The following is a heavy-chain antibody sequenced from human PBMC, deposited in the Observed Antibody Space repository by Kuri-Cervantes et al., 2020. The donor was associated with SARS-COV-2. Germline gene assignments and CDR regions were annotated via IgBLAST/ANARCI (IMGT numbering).Heavy chain of an antibody. V-gene: IGHV1-8*03. D-gene: IGHD5-12*01. CDR2: MNPDTGNA. Sequence: ASVKVSCKASGYTFTNNDINWVRQASGQGLEWMGWMNPDTGNAGYAQKFQGRVTITTDESTSTAYMELSSLRSEDTAVYYCARDSESGGYSGYDLSYWGQGTLVTVSS. CDR1: GYTFTNND. J-gene: IGHJ4*02. CDR3: ARDSESGGYSGYDLSY.